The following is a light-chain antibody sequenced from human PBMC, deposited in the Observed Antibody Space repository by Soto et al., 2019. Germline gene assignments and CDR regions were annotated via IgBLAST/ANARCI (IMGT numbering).Light chain of an antibody. CDR1: SSNIGAGYD. V-gene: IGLV1-40*01. Sequence: QSVLTQPPSVSGAPGQRVTISCTGSSSNIGAGYDVHWYQQLPGTAPKLLIYGNSNRPSGVPDRFSGSKSCTSASLAITGLQAEDEAEYYFQSYDSSLSGVVFGGGTKLTVL. CDR2: GNS. J-gene: IGLJ2*01. CDR3: QSYDSSLSGVV.